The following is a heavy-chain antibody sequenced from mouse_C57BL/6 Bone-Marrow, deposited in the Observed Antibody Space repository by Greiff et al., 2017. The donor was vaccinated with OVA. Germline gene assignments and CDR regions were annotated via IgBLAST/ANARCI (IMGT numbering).Heavy chain of an antibody. CDR2: ISYDGSN. J-gene: IGHJ2*01. V-gene: IGHV3-6*01. CDR3: ARATLDY. CDR1: GYSITSGYY. Sequence: EVQLQQSGPGLVKPSQSLSLTCSVTGYSITSGYYWNWIRQFPGNKLEWMGYISYDGSNNYNPSLKNRISITRDTSKNQFFLKLNSVTTEDTATYYCARATLDYWGQGTTLTVSS.